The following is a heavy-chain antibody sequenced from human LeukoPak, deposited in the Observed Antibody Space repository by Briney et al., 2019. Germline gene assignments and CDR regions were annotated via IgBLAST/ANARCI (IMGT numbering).Heavy chain of an antibody. Sequence: PGGSLRLSCAASGFTFNSYWMSWVRQAPGKGLEWVANIKEDGSEKYYVDSVKGRFTISRDNAQNSLYLQMNSLRAEDTAVYYCASYCSGGSCHDYWGQGTLVAV. CDR3: ASYCSGGSCHDY. D-gene: IGHD2-15*01. CDR1: GFTFNSYW. J-gene: IGHJ4*02. CDR2: IKEDGSEK. V-gene: IGHV3-7*05.